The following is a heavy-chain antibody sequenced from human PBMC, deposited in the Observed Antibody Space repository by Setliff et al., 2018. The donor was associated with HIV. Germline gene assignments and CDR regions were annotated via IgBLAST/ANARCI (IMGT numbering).Heavy chain of an antibody. J-gene: IGHJ6*02. CDR1: GGSFSNYY. V-gene: IGHV4-34*01. CDR2: INHSGST. Sequence: SETLSLTCAVYGGSFSNYYWSWIRQPPGKGLEWIGEINHSGSTNYNPSLKSRVSISVDTSKKQFSLKLSSVSAADTAVYYCARSRTSSGYYGVTGYGMDVWGQGTTVTVSS. D-gene: IGHD3-22*01. CDR3: ARSRTSSGYYGVTGYGMDV.